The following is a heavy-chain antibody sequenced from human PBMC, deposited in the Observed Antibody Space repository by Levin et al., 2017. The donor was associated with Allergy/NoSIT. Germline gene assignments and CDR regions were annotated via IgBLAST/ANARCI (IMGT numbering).Heavy chain of an antibody. D-gene: IGHD5-12*01. Sequence: ASVKVSCKASGYTFTSYYMHWVRQAPGQGLEWMGIINPSGGSTSYAQKFQGRVTMTRDTSTSTVYMELSSLRSEDTAVYYCARPVDIVATMEPLMLGYFDYWGQGTLVTVSS. CDR1: GYTFTSYY. CDR3: ARPVDIVATMEPLMLGYFDY. J-gene: IGHJ4*02. CDR2: INPSGGST. V-gene: IGHV1-46*01.